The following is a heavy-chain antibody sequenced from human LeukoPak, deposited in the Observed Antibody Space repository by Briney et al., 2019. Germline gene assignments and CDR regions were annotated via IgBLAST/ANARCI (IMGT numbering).Heavy chain of an antibody. D-gene: IGHD6-6*01. CDR1: GFTFSDYS. CDR2: ISTSGVNT. CDR3: ARLSSIAARASDY. V-gene: IGHV3-23*01. J-gene: IGHJ4*02. Sequence: GGSLRLSCAASGFTFSDYSMNWVRQAPGKGLEWVSAISTSGVNTYYADSVKGRFTISRDNFKNTLYLQMNRLRAEDTAVYYCARLSSIAARASDYWGQGTLVTVSS.